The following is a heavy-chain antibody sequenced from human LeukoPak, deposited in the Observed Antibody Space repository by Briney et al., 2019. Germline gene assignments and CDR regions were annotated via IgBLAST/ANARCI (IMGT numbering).Heavy chain of an antibody. CDR2: ISGSGGST. CDR3: AKGLNWGRGYFDY. J-gene: IGHJ4*02. CDR1: GFTFSSYA. V-gene: IGHV3-23*01. D-gene: IGHD3-16*01. Sequence: PGGSLRLSCAASGFTFSSYAMTWVRQAPGKGLEWVSGISGSGGSTYYADSVKGRFTTSRDNSKNTLYLQMNSLRAEDTAVYYCAKGLNWGRGYFDYWGQGALVTVSS.